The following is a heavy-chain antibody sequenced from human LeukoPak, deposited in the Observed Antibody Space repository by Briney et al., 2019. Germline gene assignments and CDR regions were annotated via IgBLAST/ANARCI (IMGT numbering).Heavy chain of an antibody. D-gene: IGHD6-19*01. Sequence: GGSLRLSCAASGFTFSSHGMHWVRQAPGKGLEWVATIRYDGSKKWYAESVRGRFTISRDDSKNTLFLQMNDLRVEDTAVYYCAREDSSGWYTAYWGQGTLVTVSS. CDR1: GFTFSSHG. J-gene: IGHJ4*02. V-gene: IGHV3-33*01. CDR2: IRYDGSKK. CDR3: AREDSSGWYTAY.